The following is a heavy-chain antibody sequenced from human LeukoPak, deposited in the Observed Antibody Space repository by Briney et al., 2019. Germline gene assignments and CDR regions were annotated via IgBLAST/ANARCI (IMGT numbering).Heavy chain of an antibody. Sequence: PGASVKVSCKASGYTFTSYGISWVRQAPGEGLEWMGWISAYNGNTNYAQKLQGRVTMTTDTSTSTAYMELRSLRSDDTAVYYCARDPRDTMVRGVIITSWIDPWGQGTLVTVSS. CDR3: ARDPRDTMVRGVIITSWIDP. CDR2: ISAYNGNT. J-gene: IGHJ5*02. V-gene: IGHV1-18*04. D-gene: IGHD3-10*01. CDR1: GYTFTSYG.